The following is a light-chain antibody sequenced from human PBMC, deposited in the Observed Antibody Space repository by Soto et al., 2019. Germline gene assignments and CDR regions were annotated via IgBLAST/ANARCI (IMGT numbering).Light chain of an antibody. CDR3: QQLSRYPLT. CDR1: QALSNY. CDR2: SAS. Sequence: DIQLTQSPSVLSASVGDTVTITCRASQALSNYLAWYQQKPGKAPDLLIYSASTFQSGVPSRFSGSGSETEFSRTIRALQPEDFATYYCQQLSRYPLTFGGGTKVDIK. V-gene: IGKV1-9*01. J-gene: IGKJ4*01.